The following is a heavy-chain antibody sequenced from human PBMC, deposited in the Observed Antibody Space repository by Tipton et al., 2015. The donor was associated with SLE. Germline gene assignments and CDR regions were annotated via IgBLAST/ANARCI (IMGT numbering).Heavy chain of an antibody. J-gene: IGHJ6*03. CDR1: GGSFSGYY. D-gene: IGHD4-17*01. V-gene: IGHV4-34*01. CDR2: INHSGST. CDR3: ARGYGDSHIDYYYYYRDV. Sequence: GLVKPSETLSLTCAVYGGSFSGYYWSWIRQPPGKGLEWIGEINHSGSTNYNPSLKSRVTISVDTSKNQFSLKLSSVTAADTAVYYCARGYGDSHIDYYYYYRDVWGKGTTVTVSS.